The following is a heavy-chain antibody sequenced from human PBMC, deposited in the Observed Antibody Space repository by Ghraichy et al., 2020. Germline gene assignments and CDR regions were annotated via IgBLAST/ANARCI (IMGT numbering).Heavy chain of an antibody. Sequence: SETLSLTCTVSGGSISSNSYYWGWIRQPPGKGLEWIGTIYYSGSTYYNPSLKSRVTISVDTSKNQFSLKLSSVTAADTAVYYCARAGDYENYYYMDVWGKGTTVTVSS. J-gene: IGHJ6*03. CDR2: IYYSGST. V-gene: IGHV4-39*07. D-gene: IGHD4-17*01. CDR1: GGSISSNSYY. CDR3: ARAGDYENYYYMDV.